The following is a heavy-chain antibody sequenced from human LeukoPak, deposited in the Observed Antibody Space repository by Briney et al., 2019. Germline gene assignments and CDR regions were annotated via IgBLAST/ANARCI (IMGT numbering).Heavy chain of an antibody. Sequence: GASVKVSCKASGYTFTGYYMHWVRQAPGQGLEWMGWINPNSGGTNYAQKFQGRVTMTRDTSISTAYMELSRLRSDDTGVYYCARDSYSSSSRPFDPWGQGTLVTVSS. V-gene: IGHV1-2*02. CDR3: ARDSYSSSSRPFDP. D-gene: IGHD6-6*01. CDR1: GYTFTGYY. J-gene: IGHJ5*02. CDR2: INPNSGGT.